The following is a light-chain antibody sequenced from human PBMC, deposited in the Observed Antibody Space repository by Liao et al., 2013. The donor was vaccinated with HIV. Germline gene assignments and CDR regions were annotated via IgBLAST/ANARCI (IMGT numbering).Light chain of an antibody. CDR3: QAWDRSADVV. Sequence: SYELTQAPSVSVSPGQTASITCSGDKLGDKYVCWYQQRPGQSPVVVIYQNTKRPSGIPERFSGSISGNTATLTISGTQAMDEADYFCQAWDRSADVVFGGGTKLAVL. CDR1: KLGDKY. J-gene: IGLJ2*01. CDR2: QNT. V-gene: IGLV3-1*01.